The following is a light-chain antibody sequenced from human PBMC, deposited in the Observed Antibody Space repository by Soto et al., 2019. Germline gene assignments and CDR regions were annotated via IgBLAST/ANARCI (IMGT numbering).Light chain of an antibody. Sequence: DIKMTQSPSTLSASVGDTVTITCRVSESISSWLAWYQEKPVKATKLLIYAASSLQSGVPSRFSGSGSGTDFTLTISSLQPEDFATYYCQQSYSTLALTFGGGTKVDI. CDR3: QQSYSTLALT. V-gene: IGKV1-39*01. CDR2: AAS. CDR1: ESISSW. J-gene: IGKJ4*01.